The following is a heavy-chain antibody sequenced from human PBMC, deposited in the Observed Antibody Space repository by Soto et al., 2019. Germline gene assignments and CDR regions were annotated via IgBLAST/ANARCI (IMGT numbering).Heavy chain of an antibody. CDR3: ARGVSEYYYDSSGYYYYFDY. CDR1: GGSISSGDYY. J-gene: IGHJ4*02. Sequence: SETLSLTCTVSGGSISSGDYYWSWIRQPPGKGLEWIGYIYYSGSTYYNPSLKSRVTISVDTSKNQFSLKLSSVTAADTAVYYCARGVSEYYYDSSGYYYYFDYWGQGTLVTSPQ. V-gene: IGHV4-30-4*01. D-gene: IGHD3-22*01. CDR2: IYYSGST.